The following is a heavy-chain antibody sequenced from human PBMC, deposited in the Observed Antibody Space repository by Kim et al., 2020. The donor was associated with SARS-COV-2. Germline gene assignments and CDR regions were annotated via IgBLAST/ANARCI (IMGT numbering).Heavy chain of an antibody. V-gene: IGHV1-69*13. D-gene: IGHD3-22*01. Sequence: SVKVSCKASGGTFSSYAISWVRQAPGQGLEWMGGIIPIFGTANYAQKFQGRVTITADESTSTAYMELSSLRSEDTAVYYCASGEYYYDSSGYLRGDYYYGIDVWGQGTTVTVSS. CDR3: ASGEYYYDSSGYLRGDYYYGIDV. CDR2: IIPIFGTA. CDR1: GGTFSSYA. J-gene: IGHJ6*02.